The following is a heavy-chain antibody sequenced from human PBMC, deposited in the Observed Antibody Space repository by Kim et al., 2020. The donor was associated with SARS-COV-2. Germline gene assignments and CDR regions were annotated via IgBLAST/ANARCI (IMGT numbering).Heavy chain of an antibody. CDR2: TYYRSKWYN. CDR1: GDSVSSNSAA. V-gene: IGHV6-1*01. CDR3: ARGEIKQQLFTDYFDY. J-gene: IGHJ4*02. D-gene: IGHD6-13*01. Sequence: SQTLSLTCAISGDSVSSNSAAWNWIRQSPSRGLEWLGRTYYRSKWYNDYAVSVKSRITINPDTSKNQFSLQLNSVTPEDTAVYYCARGEIKQQLFTDYFDYWGQGTLVTVSS.